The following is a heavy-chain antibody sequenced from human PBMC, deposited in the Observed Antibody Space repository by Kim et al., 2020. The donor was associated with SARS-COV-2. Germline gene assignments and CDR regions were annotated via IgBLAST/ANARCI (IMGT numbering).Heavy chain of an antibody. V-gene: IGHV4-39*01. Sequence: SETLSLTCTVSGGSISSSSYYWGWIRQPPGKGLEWIGSIYYSGSTYYNPSLKSLVTISIDTSKNQFSLKLSSVTAADTAVYYCARRRRAAGYCSSTSCYAGYFDYWGQGTLVTVSS. D-gene: IGHD2-2*01. J-gene: IGHJ4*02. CDR3: ARRRRAAGYCSSTSCYAGYFDY. CDR2: IYYSGST. CDR1: GGSISSSSYY.